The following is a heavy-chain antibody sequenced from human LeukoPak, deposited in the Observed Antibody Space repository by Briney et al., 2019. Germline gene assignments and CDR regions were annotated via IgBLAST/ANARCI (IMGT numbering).Heavy chain of an antibody. CDR1: GGSFSGYY. D-gene: IGHD2-15*01. J-gene: IGHJ6*03. CDR3: ARVIVYCSGGSCYRLGSRYYYYMDV. Sequence: PSETLSLTCAVYGGSFSGYYWSWIRQPPGKGLEWIGEINHSGSTNYNPSLKSRVTIPVDTSKNQFSLKLSSVTAADTAVYYCARVIVYCSGGSCYRLGSRYYYYMDVWGKGTTVTVSS. CDR2: INHSGST. V-gene: IGHV4-34*01.